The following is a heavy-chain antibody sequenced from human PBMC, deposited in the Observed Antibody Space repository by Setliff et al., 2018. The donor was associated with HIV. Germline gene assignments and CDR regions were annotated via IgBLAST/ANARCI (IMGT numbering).Heavy chain of an antibody. V-gene: IGHV4-39*01. J-gene: IGHJ4*02. CDR1: GGSISSGIYH. CDR3: AAPRGMSTILVY. D-gene: IGHD3-9*01. Sequence: PSETLSLTCTVSGGSISSGIYHWSWIRQSPGKGLEWIGEINHSGSTNYNPSLKSRVIISIDTSKKQFSLKLTSATAADTATYYCAAPRGMSTILVYWGQGSLVTVS. CDR2: INHSGST.